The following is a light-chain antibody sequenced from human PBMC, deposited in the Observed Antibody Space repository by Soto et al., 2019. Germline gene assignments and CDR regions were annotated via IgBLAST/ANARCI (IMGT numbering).Light chain of an antibody. CDR2: AAS. J-gene: IGKJ4*01. Sequence: DIQMTQSPSTLSASIGDRVTITCRASQTINNWLAWYQQKPGKAPNLLIYAASTLQAGVPSRFSGSGSGTDFTLTISSLQPEDVAAYYCQKYNSAPLTFGGGTKVDIK. CDR1: QTINNW. CDR3: QKYNSAPLT. V-gene: IGKV1-27*01.